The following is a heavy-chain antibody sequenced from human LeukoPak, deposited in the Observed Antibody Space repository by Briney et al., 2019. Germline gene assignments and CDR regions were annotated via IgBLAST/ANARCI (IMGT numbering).Heavy chain of an antibody. D-gene: IGHD5-18*01. CDR3: ARLGSYRYIDY. V-gene: IGHV4-39*01. Sequence: PSETMSLTCTVSGGSISSTPYYWAWIRQPPGKGLEWIATIYYSGTTYYNPSLKSRVTISVDTSKNQFSLKLSSMTAADTAVYYCARLGSYRYIDYWGQGTLVTLSS. CDR2: IYYSGTT. J-gene: IGHJ4*02. CDR1: GGSISSTPYY.